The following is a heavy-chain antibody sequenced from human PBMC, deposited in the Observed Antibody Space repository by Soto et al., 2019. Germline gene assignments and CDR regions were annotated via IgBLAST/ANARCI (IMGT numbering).Heavy chain of an antibody. CDR2: ISSSSSNI. CDR3: ARDPTVATPALDY. Sequence: GGSLRLSCAASGFTFSSYTMNWVRQAPGKGLEWVSSISSSSSNIYYADSVKGRFTISRDNAKNTLYLQINSLRDEDMVVYYCARDPTVATPALDYWGQGTLVTVSS. V-gene: IGHV3-21*01. D-gene: IGHD6-6*01. J-gene: IGHJ4*02. CDR1: GFTFSSYT.